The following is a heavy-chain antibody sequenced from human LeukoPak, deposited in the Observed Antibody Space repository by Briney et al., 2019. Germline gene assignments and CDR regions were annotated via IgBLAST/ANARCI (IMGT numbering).Heavy chain of an antibody. D-gene: IGHD6-19*01. V-gene: IGHV3-30*18. CDR2: ISYNGISE. J-gene: IGHJ4*02. CDR3: AKVRWDNSGWYYLDS. CDR1: GFSFSDYN. Sequence: PGRSLRLSCAASGFSFSDYNMHWVRQAPGKGLEWMAVISYNGISEYYADSVKGRFTISRDNSKSTLLLQMNSLRAEDTAVYYCAKVRWDNSGWYYLDSWGQGTLVTVSS.